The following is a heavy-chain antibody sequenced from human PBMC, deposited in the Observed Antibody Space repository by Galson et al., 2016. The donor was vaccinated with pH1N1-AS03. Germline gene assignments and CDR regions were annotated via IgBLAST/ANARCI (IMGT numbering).Heavy chain of an antibody. J-gene: IGHJ6*02. Sequence: SVKVSCKASGYIFTGFYVHWVRQAPGQGLEWMGWINTDSGVTNCAQKFEAWVTMTRDTSVSTAYMELYGLKSDDTAVYYCARDPRGPCTSATCPTTYYFGMDVWGQGTTVIVSS. CDR1: GYIFTGFY. CDR2: INTDSGVT. V-gene: IGHV1-2*04. CDR3: ARDPRGPCTSATCPTTYYFGMDV. D-gene: IGHD2-2*01.